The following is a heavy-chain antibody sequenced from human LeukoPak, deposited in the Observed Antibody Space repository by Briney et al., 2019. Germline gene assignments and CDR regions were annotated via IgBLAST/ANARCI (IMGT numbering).Heavy chain of an antibody. Sequence: GGSLRLSCSVSGFTISSYAMHWVRQAPGKGLEYVSSISSDGGSTFYADSVKGRFTISRDNSKNTLSLQMSSLRTEDMAVYYCVKDRWVDYWGQGTLVTVSS. D-gene: IGHD4-23*01. V-gene: IGHV3-64D*06. CDR1: GFTISSYA. CDR3: VKDRWVDY. CDR2: ISSDGGST. J-gene: IGHJ4*02.